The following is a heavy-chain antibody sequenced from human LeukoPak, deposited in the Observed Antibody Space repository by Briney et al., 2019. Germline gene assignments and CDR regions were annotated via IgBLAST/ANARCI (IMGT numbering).Heavy chain of an antibody. D-gene: IGHD3-22*01. CDR1: GFTFSSYS. V-gene: IGHV3-21*04. CDR3: AKDSSGYYLPDAFDI. J-gene: IGHJ3*02. CDR2: ISSSSSYI. Sequence: GGSLRLSCAASGFTFSSYSMNWVRQAPGKGLEWVSSISSSSSYIYYADSVKGRFTISRDNSKNTLYLQMNSLRAEDTAVYYCAKDSSGYYLPDAFDIWGQGTMVTVSS.